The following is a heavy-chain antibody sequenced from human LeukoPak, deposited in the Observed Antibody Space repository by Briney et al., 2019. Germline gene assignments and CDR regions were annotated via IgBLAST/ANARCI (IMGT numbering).Heavy chain of an antibody. CDR2: IKQDGSEK. CDR1: GFTFGTYW. CDR3: ASGGGWVFNN. D-gene: IGHD6-19*01. Sequence: QPGGSLRLPCAASGFTFGTYWTSWVRQAPGEGLEWVANIKQDGSEKYYVDSMKGRFTISRDNAKNSLYLQMNSLRAEDTAVYYCASGGGWVFNNWGQGTLVTVSS. J-gene: IGHJ4*02. V-gene: IGHV3-7*01.